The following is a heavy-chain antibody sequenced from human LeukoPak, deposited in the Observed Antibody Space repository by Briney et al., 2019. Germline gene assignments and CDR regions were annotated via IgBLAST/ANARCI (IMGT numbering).Heavy chain of an antibody. CDR1: GFTFSSYS. CDR2: ISSSSSCI. D-gene: IGHD2/OR15-2a*01. V-gene: IGHV3-21*01. J-gene: IGHJ4*01. Sequence: GGSLRLSCAASGFTFSSYSMNWVRQAPGKGLEWVSSISSSSSCIYYADSVKGRFTISRDNAKNSLYLQMNSLRAEETTVDYCAKYRNSLRMGAAAPRNDYCGHETLVTASS. CDR3: AKYRNSLRMGAAAPRNDY.